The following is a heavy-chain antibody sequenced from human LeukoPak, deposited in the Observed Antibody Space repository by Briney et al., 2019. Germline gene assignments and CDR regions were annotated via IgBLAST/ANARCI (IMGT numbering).Heavy chain of an antibody. Sequence: SETLSLTCTVSGGSISTDNCYWGWIRQPPGKGLEWIGSIYYNGNTYYNPSLKSRVTISVDTSKNQFSLKVNSVTAADTAVYYCARDRTYYYDSSVPALDYWGQGTLVTVSS. CDR2: IYYNGNT. CDR3: ARDRTYYYDSSVPALDY. J-gene: IGHJ4*02. V-gene: IGHV4-39*07. CDR1: GGSISTDNCY. D-gene: IGHD3-22*01.